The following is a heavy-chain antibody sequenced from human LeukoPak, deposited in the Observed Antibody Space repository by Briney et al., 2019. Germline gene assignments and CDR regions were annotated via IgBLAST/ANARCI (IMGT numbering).Heavy chain of an antibody. J-gene: IGHJ6*02. V-gene: IGHV1-18*01. CDR3: AREAPRIVVVVAATQYYGMDV. CDR2: ISAYKGNT. Sequence: GASVKVSCKASGYTFTSYGISWVRQAPGQGLEWMGWISAYKGNTNYAQKLQGRVTMTTDTSTSTAYMELRSLRSDDTAVYYCAREAPRIVVVVAATQYYGMDVWGQGTTVTVSS. CDR1: GYTFTSYG. D-gene: IGHD2-15*01.